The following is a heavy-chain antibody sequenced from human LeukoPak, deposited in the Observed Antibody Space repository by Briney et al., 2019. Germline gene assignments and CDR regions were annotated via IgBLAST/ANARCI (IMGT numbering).Heavy chain of an antibody. J-gene: IGHJ4*02. CDR2: INPNSGGT. D-gene: IGHD2-2*01. CDR1: GYTFTGYY. Sequence: ASVKVSCKASGYTFTGYYMHWVQQAPGQGLEWMGWINPNSGGTNYAQKFQGRVTMTRDTSISTAYMELSRLRSDDTAVYYCAREPQTLGYCSSTSCKGFDYWGQGTLVTVS. CDR3: AREPQTLGYCSSTSCKGFDY. V-gene: IGHV1-2*02.